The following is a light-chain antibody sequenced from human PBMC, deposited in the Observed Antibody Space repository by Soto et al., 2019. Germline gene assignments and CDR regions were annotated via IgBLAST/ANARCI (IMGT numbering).Light chain of an antibody. J-gene: IGLJ2*01. Sequence: QSVLTQPASVSGSPGQSITISCTGTSSDVGGYNYVSWYQHHPGKAPKLMIYDVSNRPSGVSNRFSGSKSGNTASLTISGLQPEDEADYYCSSYTTSTTLQPVF. V-gene: IGLV2-14*03. CDR1: SSDVGGYNY. CDR3: SSYTTSTTLQPV. CDR2: DVS.